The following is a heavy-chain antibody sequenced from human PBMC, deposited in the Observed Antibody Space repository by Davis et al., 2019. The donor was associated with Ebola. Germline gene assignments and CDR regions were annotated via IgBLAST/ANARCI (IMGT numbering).Heavy chain of an antibody. CDR2: IKQDGSEK. CDR1: GFTFSSYW. Sequence: GESLKISCAASGFTFSSYWMSWVRQAPGKGLEWVANIKQDGSEKYYVDSVKGRFTISRDNAKNSLYLQMNSLRAEDTAVYYCARVPSLRGWDYWGQGTLVTVSS. CDR3: ARVPSLRGWDY. J-gene: IGHJ4*02. V-gene: IGHV3-7*01. D-gene: IGHD3-10*01.